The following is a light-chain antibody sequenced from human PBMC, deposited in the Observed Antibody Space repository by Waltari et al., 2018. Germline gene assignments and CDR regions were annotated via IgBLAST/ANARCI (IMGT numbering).Light chain of an antibody. Sequence: DIQMTQSPSSLSASVGHRVTITCPASQGISSYLNWYQQKPGKAPKLLIYAASSLQSGVPSRFSGSGSGTDFTLTISSLQPEDFATYYCQQSYSTPRTFGGGTKVEIK. CDR1: QGISSY. J-gene: IGKJ4*01. V-gene: IGKV1-39*01. CDR2: AAS. CDR3: QQSYSTPRT.